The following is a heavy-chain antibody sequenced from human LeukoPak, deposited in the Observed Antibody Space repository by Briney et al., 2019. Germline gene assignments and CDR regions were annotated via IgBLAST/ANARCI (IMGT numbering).Heavy chain of an antibody. V-gene: IGHV4-61*02. CDR2: IYTSGST. J-gene: IGHJ4*02. D-gene: IGHD4-17*01. CDR3: ARDNAYGDPDY. Sequence: PSQTLSLTCTVSGGSISSGSYYWSWIRQPAGKGLEWIGRIYTSGSTNYNPPLKSRVTISVDTSKNQFSLKLSSVTAADTAVYYCARDNAYGDPDYWGQGTLVTVSS. CDR1: GGSISSGSYY.